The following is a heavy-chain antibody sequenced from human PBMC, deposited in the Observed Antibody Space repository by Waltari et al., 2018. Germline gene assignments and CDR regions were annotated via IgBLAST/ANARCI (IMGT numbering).Heavy chain of an antibody. V-gene: IGHV3-23*01. CDR2: ISRSSAST. CDR3: AKAPEGEQWLIPA. J-gene: IGHJ3*01. D-gene: IGHD6-19*01. Sequence: VQLLESGGDLVQPGGSLRLSCAGSGFTFSTYGMSWVRQAPGKGLEGVSIISRSSASTYYADSVKGRFTISRDNSKNTLYLQMNSLRAEDTAVYYCAKAPEGEQWLIPAWGQGTMVTVSS. CDR1: GFTFSTYG.